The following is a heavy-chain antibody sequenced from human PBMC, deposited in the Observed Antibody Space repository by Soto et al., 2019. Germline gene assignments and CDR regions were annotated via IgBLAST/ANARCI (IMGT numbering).Heavy chain of an antibody. CDR3: ARGGAHAKSGSGIYQFGYGLDF. D-gene: IGHD3-10*01. J-gene: IGHJ6*02. CDR2: ITHRGGT. Sequence: QVQLQQWGAGLLKPSETLSLTCDVSGESFGGNNWGGIRQPQGRGREWMGTITHRGGTNYNPSLKSRVTLSVDTSKRQFSLKLSSVTAADTAVYYCARGGAHAKSGSGIYQFGYGLDFWGQGTTVTVSS. V-gene: IGHV4-34*02. CDR1: GESFGGNN.